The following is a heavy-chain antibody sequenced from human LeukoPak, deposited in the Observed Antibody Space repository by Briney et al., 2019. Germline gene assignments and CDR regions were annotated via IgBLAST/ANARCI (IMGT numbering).Heavy chain of an antibody. V-gene: IGHV3-23*01. Sequence: TGGSLRLSCAASGFTFSSYAMSWVRPTPGKGLEWGSAISGSGGSTYYADSVKGRYTISRDNTKNTLYLQMNSLRAEDTAVYYCAKDDYGSGSSYYWGQGTLVTVSS. J-gene: IGHJ4*02. CDR3: AKDDYGSGSSYY. CDR1: GFTFSSYA. CDR2: ISGSGGST. D-gene: IGHD3-10*01.